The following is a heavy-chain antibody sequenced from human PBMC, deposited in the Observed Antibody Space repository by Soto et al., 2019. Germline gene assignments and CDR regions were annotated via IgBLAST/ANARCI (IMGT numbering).Heavy chain of an antibody. D-gene: IGHD1-7*01. V-gene: IGHV4-30-2*01. CDR1: GGSISSGGYS. CDR2: IYHSGST. CDR3: ARTESGTFDP. J-gene: IGHJ5*02. Sequence: QLQLQESGSGLVKPSQTLSLTCAVSGGSISSGGYSWSWILQPPGKGLEWIGYIYHSGSTYYDPSLKSRVTISVDRSKNQFSLKLSSVTAADTAVYDCARTESGTFDPWGQGTLVTVSS.